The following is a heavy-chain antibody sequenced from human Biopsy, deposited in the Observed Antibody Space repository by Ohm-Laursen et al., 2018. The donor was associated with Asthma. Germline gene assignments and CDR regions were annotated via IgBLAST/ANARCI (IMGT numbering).Heavy chain of an antibody. V-gene: IGHV4-34*01. CDR3: ARGPELDV. Sequence: SDTLSLTCDVYPGSFSGFFWTWIRQSPGMGLEWIGETNERGVTNNNPSLKSRVIISIDTYWNRVSLKLTSVTAADTAVYYCARGPELDVWGQGTTVTVSS. J-gene: IGHJ6*02. CDR2: TNERGVT. CDR1: PGSFSGFF.